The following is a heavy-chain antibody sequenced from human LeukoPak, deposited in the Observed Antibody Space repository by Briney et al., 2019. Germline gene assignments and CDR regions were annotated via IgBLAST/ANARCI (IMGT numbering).Heavy chain of an antibody. V-gene: IGHV4-38-2*02. Sequence: SETLSLTCTVSGYSISSGYYWGWIRQPPGKGLEWVGSIYHSGSTYYNPSLKSRVTISVDTSKNQFSLKLSSVTAADTAVYYCARAHCGGDCYSPYYFDYRGQGTLVTVSS. J-gene: IGHJ4*02. D-gene: IGHD2-21*02. CDR3: ARAHCGGDCYSPYYFDY. CDR1: GYSISSGYY. CDR2: IYHSGST.